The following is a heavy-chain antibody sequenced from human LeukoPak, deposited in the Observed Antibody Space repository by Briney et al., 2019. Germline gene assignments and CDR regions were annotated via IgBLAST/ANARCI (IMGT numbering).Heavy chain of an antibody. V-gene: IGHV3-72*01. Sequence: GGSLRLSCAASGFIFSAYIMDWVRLAPGKGLEWIGRIRKKNAGYTTEYAASVKGRFVVSRDDSKDSVFLQMNSLETEDTAVYYCTREGGEGDYTAFDLWGQGTMVTVSS. CDR2: IRKKNAGYTT. CDR3: TREGGEGDYTAFDL. D-gene: IGHD3-3*01. J-gene: IGHJ3*01. CDR1: GFIFSAYI.